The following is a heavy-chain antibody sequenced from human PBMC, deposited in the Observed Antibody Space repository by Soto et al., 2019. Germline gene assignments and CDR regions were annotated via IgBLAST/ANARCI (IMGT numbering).Heavy chain of an antibody. CDR2: ISGRDSST. CDR3: AKAISGYNARREH. V-gene: IGHV3-23*01. J-gene: IGHJ1*01. CDR1: GFTFSSYA. Sequence: GGSLRLSCAASGFTFSSYAMNWVRQAPGKGLEWVSVISGRDSSTYYADSVKGRFTISRDNSKNTLYVQMNSLRADDTAIYYCAKAISGYNARREHWGQGTRVTVSS. D-gene: IGHD5-12*01.